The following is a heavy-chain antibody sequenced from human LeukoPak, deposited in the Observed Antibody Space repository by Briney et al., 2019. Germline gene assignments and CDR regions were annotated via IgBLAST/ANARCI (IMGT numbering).Heavy chain of an antibody. Sequence: VASVKVSCKASGYTFFNYVINWVRQAPGQGLEWMGWISAYNGNTDYAQKLQGRVTMTTDTSTSTAYMELRSLRSDDTAVYYCARGLSGIVGATYYFDYWGQGTLVTVSS. CDR1: GYTFFNYV. CDR3: ARGLSGIVGATYYFDY. CDR2: ISAYNGNT. J-gene: IGHJ4*02. V-gene: IGHV1-18*01. D-gene: IGHD1-26*01.